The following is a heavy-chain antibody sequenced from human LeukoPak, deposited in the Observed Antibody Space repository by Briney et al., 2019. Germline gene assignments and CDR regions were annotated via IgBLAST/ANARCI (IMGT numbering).Heavy chain of an antibody. Sequence: GGSLRLSCAASGFTFSSYGMSWVRQAPGKGLEWVSAISGSGGSTYYADSVKGRFTISRDNSKNTLYLQMNSLRAEDTAVYYCAKAYGGDGSKNAIDYWGQGTLVTVSS. CDR1: GFTFSSYG. CDR2: ISGSGGST. CDR3: AKAYGGDGSKNAIDY. V-gene: IGHV3-23*01. D-gene: IGHD4-23*01. J-gene: IGHJ4*02.